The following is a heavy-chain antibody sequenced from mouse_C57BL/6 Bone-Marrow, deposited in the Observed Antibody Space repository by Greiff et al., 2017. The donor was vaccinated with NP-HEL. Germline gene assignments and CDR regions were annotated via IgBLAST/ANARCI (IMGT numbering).Heavy chain of an antibody. D-gene: IGHD1-1*01. CDR1: GYTFTSYG. V-gene: IGHV1-81*01. Sequence: VQLQQSGAELARPGASVKLSCKASGYTFTSYGISWVKQRTGQGLEWIGEIYPRSGNTYYNEKFKGKATLTADKSSSTAYMELRSLTSEDSAVYFCARYPYYGSSYDFDYWGQGTTLTVSS. CDR3: ARYPYYGSSYDFDY. J-gene: IGHJ2*01. CDR2: IYPRSGNT.